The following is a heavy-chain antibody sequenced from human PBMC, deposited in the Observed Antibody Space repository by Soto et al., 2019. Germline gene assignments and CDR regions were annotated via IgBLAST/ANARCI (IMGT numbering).Heavy chain of an antibody. J-gene: IGHJ5*02. CDR3: ARDLPRVTIFGVAPYNWFDP. CDR1: GGSISSYY. V-gene: IGHV4-59*01. CDR2: IYYSGST. Sequence: SETLSLTCTVSGGSISSYYWSWIRQPPGKGLEWIGYIYYSGSTNYNPSLKSRVTISVATSKNQFSLKLSSVTAADTAVYYCARDLPRVTIFGVAPYNWFDPWGQGTLVTVSS. D-gene: IGHD3-3*01.